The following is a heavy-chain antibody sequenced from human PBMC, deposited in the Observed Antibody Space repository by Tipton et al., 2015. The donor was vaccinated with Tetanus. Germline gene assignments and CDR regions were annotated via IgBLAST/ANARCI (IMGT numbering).Heavy chain of an antibody. V-gene: IGHV1-2*02. CDR1: GYTFTGYY. CDR3: ARDRGDYIYYGMDV. D-gene: IGHD3-22*01. Sequence: QLVQSGAEMKKPGASVKVSCKASGYTFTGYYIYWVRQAPGQGLEWMGWIDPNSRGTVYAQKFQGRVTMTRDTSISTACMELRSLRSDDTAVYYCARDRGDYIYYGMDVWGPGTTVTVS. CDR2: IDPNSRGT. J-gene: IGHJ6*02.